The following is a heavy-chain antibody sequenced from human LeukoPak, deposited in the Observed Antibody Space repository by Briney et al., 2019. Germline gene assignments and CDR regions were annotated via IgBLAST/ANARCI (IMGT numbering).Heavy chain of an antibody. CDR3: ARDDAGYSYDPRGWFDP. CDR2: INSDGSST. D-gene: IGHD5-18*01. J-gene: IGHJ5*02. V-gene: IGHV3-74*01. CDR1: GFTFSSYA. Sequence: GGSLRLSCAASGFTFSSYAMSWVRQAPGKGLVWVSRINSDGSSTSHADSVKGRFTISRDNAKNTLYLQMNSLRAEDTAVYYCARDDAGYSYDPRGWFDPWGQGTLVTVSS.